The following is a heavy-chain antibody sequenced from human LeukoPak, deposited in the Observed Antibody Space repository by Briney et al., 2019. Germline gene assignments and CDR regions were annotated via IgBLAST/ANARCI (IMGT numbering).Heavy chain of an antibody. CDR3: ARYCSGGSCYSYYYYGMDV. CDR2: IIPIFGTA. V-gene: IGHV1-69*13. CDR1: GGTFSSYA. D-gene: IGHD2-15*01. J-gene: IGHJ6*02. Sequence: SVKVSCKASGGTFSSYAISWVRQAPGQGLEWMGGIIPIFGTANYAQKFQGRVTITADESTSTAYMELSSLRSEDTAVYYCARYCSGGSCYSYYYYGMDVWGQGTTVTVSS.